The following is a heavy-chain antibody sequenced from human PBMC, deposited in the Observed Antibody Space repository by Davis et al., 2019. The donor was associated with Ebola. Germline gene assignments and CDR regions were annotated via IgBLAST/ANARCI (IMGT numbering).Heavy chain of an antibody. Sequence: GESLMISRKGPGFSFTTYWIGRVRQMPVKGLECMGIIYPGDSHTRYSPSFQGQVTISADKSISTAYLQWSSLKASDTAMYYCARQTPDCSGSSCRYYYYYYYMDVWGKGTTVTVSS. CDR3: ARQTPDCSGSSCRYYYYYYYMDV. J-gene: IGHJ6*03. V-gene: IGHV5-51*01. CDR2: IYPGDSHT. CDR1: GFSFTTYW. D-gene: IGHD2-2*01.